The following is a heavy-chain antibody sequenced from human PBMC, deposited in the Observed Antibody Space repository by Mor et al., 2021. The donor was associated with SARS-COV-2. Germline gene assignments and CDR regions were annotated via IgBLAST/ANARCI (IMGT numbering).Heavy chain of an antibody. CDR2: T. Sequence: TRYSQKFQDRVTITGDTSASTAYMELSSLRSEDTAVYYCARAPRSSGFYYYGMDVWGQGTTVTVSS. V-gene: IGHV1-3*01. D-gene: IGHD3-22*01. J-gene: IGHJ6*02. CDR3: ARAPRSSGFYYYGMDV.